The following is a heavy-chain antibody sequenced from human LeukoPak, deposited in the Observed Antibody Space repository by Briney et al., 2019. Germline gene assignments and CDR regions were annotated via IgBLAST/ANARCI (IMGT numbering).Heavy chain of an antibody. V-gene: IGHV3-53*01. CDR2: SGGST. D-gene: IGHD5-18*01. CDR3: AGGYSYGGVYYYYGMDV. J-gene: IGHJ6*02. Sequence: SGGSTYYADSVKGRFTISRDNSKNTLYLQMNSLRAEDTAVYYCAGGYSYGGVYYYYGMDVRGQGTTVTVSS.